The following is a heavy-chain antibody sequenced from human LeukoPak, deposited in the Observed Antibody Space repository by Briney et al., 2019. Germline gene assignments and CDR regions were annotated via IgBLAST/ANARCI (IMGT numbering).Heavy chain of an antibody. CDR3: ARMGSYGDSEDFDY. Sequence: APVKVSCKASGGTFSSYAISWVRQAPGQGLEWMGGIIPIFGTANYAQKFQGRVTITADKSTSTAYMELSSLRSEDTAVYYCARMGSYGDSEDFDYWGQGTLVTVSS. D-gene: IGHD4-17*01. V-gene: IGHV1-69*06. CDR1: GGTFSSYA. CDR2: IIPIFGTA. J-gene: IGHJ4*02.